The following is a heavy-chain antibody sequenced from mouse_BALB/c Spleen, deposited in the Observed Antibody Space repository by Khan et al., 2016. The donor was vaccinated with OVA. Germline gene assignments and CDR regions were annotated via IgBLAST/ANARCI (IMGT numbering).Heavy chain of an antibody. CDR2: ISYSGVT. CDR3: ARVNYYGYYFDY. D-gene: IGHD1-1*01. Sequence: SGPGLVKPSQSLSLTCTVTGYSITSGYAWNWIRQFPGNKLEWMGYISYSGVTSYTPSLKSRISITRDTSKNQFFLQLNSVTTEDTATYFCARVNYYGYYFDYWGQGTTLTVSS. CDR1: GYSITSGYA. J-gene: IGHJ2*01. V-gene: IGHV3-2*02.